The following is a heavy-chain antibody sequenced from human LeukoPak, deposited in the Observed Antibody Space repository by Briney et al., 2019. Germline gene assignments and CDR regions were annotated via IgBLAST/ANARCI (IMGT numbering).Heavy chain of an antibody. J-gene: IGHJ5*02. CDR2: IYYSGST. V-gene: IGHV4-39*07. CDR3: ARGELGVRTGDWFDP. CDR1: GGSISSSSYY. D-gene: IGHD7-27*01. Sequence: SETLSLTCTVSGGSISSSSYYWGWIRQPPGKGLEWIGSIYYSGSTYYNPSLKSRVTISVDTSKNQFSLKLSSVTAADTAVYYCARGELGVRTGDWFDPWGQGTLVTVSS.